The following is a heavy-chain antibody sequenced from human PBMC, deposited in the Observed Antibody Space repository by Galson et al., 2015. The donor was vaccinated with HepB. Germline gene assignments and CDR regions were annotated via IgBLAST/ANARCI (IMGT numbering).Heavy chain of an antibody. V-gene: IGHV3-33*01. Sequence: SLRLSCAASGFTFSSYGMHWVRQAPGKGLEWVAVIWYDGSNKYYADSVKGRFTLSRDNSKNTLYLQMNSLKDEDTAVYYCARDLIAARPGWFDPWGQGTLVTVSS. CDR3: ARDLIAARPGWFDP. J-gene: IGHJ5*02. CDR2: IWYDGSNK. CDR1: GFTFSSYG. D-gene: IGHD6-6*01.